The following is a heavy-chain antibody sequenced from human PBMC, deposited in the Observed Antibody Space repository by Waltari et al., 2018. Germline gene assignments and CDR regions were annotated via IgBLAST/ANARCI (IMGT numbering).Heavy chain of an antibody. CDR2: IYYSGST. D-gene: IGHD5-12*01. V-gene: IGHV4-59*01. CDR1: GGSITSYY. CDR3: ARDQYGGSGGY. J-gene: IGHJ4*02. Sequence: QVQLQESGPGLVKPSEPLSLTCTVSGGSITSYYWSWIRQPPGKGLEWIGYIYYSGSTNYNPSLKSRVTISVDTSKNQFSLKLSSVTAADTAVYYCARDQYGGSGGYWGQGTLVTVSS.